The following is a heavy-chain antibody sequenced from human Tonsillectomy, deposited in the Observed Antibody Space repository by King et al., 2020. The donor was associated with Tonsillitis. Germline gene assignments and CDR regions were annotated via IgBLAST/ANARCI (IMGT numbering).Heavy chain of an antibody. V-gene: IGHV3-30*18. J-gene: IGHJ4*02. D-gene: IGHD3-9*01. CDR1: GFTFSSYG. CDR2: ISHDGSNK. CDR3: AKRAAYDILTGYYPYYFDY. Sequence: VQLVESGGGVVQPGRSLRLSCAASGFTFSSYGMHWVRQAPGKGLEWVAVISHDGSNKYYADSVKARFTISRDSSKNTLYLQMNSLRAEDTAVYYCAKRAAYDILTGYYPYYFDYWGQGTLVTVSS.